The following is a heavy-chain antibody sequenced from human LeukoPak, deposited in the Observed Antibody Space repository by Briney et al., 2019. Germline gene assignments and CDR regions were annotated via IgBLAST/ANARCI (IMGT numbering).Heavy chain of an antibody. CDR1: GFTFSSYA. CDR3: AKDLFSGNGCRLDY. J-gene: IGHJ4*02. V-gene: IGHV3-23*01. Sequence: WGSLRLSCAASGFTFSSYAMSWVRQAPGKGLEWVSGISGSAGRTFYADSVKGRFTISRDNAKNTLYLQMNSLRAEDTALYYCAKDLFSGNGCRLDYWGQGTLVTLSS. D-gene: IGHD2-8*01. CDR2: ISGSAGRT.